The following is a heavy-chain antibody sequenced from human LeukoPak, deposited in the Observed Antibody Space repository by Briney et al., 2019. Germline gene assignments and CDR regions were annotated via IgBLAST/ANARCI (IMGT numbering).Heavy chain of an antibody. CDR3: AAREQLVLYYYMDV. J-gene: IGHJ6*03. D-gene: IGHD6-6*01. V-gene: IGHV4-39*01. CDR2: IYYSGNT. Sequence: SETLSLTCTVSGGSISSSSCYWGWIRQPPGKGLEWIGSIYYSGNTYYNPSLKSRVTIFVDTSKNQFSLRLSSVTAADTAVYYCAAREQLVLYYYMDVWGKGTTVTVSS. CDR1: GGSISSSSCY.